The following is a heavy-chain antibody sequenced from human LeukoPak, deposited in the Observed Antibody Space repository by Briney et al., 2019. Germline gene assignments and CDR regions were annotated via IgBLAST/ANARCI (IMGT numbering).Heavy chain of an antibody. D-gene: IGHD1-26*01. CDR1: GDSVSSNSAA. J-gene: IGHJ3*02. CDR3: ARAARYQEGSHYAFDI. V-gene: IGHV6-1*01. CDR2: TYYRSKWYY. Sequence: SQTLPLTCAISGDSVSSNSAAWNWIRQSPSRGLECLGRTYYRSKWYYDYAVSVKSRITINPDTSKNQFSLQLNSVTPEDTAVYYCARAARYQEGSHYAFDIWGHGTMVTVSS.